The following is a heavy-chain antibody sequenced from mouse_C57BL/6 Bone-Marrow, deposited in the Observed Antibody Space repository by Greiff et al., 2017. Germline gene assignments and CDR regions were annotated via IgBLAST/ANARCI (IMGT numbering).Heavy chain of an antibody. CDR3: ARSRYDYFDY. D-gene: IGHD2-3*01. CDR1: GYTFTSYW. CDR2: IYPSRGGT. Sequence: QVQLQQPGAELVKPGASVKLSCKASGYTFTSYWMHWVKQRPGRGLEWICRIYPSRGGTKYNEKFKSKATLTVDKPSSTAYMQLSSLTSEDSAVYYCARSRYDYFDYWGQGTTLTVSS. J-gene: IGHJ2*01. V-gene: IGHV1-72*01.